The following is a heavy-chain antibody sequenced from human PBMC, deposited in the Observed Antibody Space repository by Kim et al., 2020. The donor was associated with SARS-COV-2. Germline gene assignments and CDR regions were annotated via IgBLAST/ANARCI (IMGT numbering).Heavy chain of an antibody. CDR3: ARDSPTVVGTDY. J-gene: IGHJ4*02. D-gene: IGHD4-17*01. Sequence: GGSLRLSCAASGFTVSSNYMSWVRQAPGKGLEWVSVIYSGGSTYYADSVKGRFTISRDNSKNTLYLQMNSLRAEDTAVYYCARDSPTVVGTDYWGQGTLVTVSS. V-gene: IGHV3-53*01. CDR1: GFTVSSNY. CDR2: IYSGGST.